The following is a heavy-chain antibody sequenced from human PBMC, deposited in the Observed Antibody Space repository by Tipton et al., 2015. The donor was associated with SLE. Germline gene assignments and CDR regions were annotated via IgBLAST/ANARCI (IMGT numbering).Heavy chain of an antibody. Sequence: TLSLTCTVSGGSISSYYWSWIRQPPGKGLEWIGYIYYSGSTNYNPSLKSRVTISVDTSKNQFSLKLSSVTAADTVVYYCARGARFADAFDIWGQGTMVTVSS. J-gene: IGHJ3*02. D-gene: IGHD3-3*01. V-gene: IGHV4-59*01. CDR1: GGSISSYY. CDR2: IYYSGST. CDR3: ARGARFADAFDI.